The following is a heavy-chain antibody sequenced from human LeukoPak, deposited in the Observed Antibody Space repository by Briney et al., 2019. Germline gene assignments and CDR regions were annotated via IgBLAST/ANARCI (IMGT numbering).Heavy chain of an antibody. CDR3: AREQDSSSWPPNFDY. V-gene: IGHV4-59*01. Sequence: SETLSLTCTVSGGSISSYYWSWIRQPPGKGLEWIGYIYYSGSTNYNPSLKSRVTISVDTSKNQFSLKLSSVTAADTAVYYCAREQDSSSWPPNFDYWGQGTLVTVSS. D-gene: IGHD6-13*01. CDR1: GGSISSYY. CDR2: IYYSGST. J-gene: IGHJ4*02.